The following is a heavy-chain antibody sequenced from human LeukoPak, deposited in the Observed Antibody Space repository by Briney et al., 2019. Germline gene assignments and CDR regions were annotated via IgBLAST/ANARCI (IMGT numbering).Heavy chain of an antibody. CDR1: GFTFSSYA. CDR2: ISYDGSNK. J-gene: IGHJ4*02. V-gene: IGHV3-30*04. CDR3: ARVKTYSSGLTTSYFDY. Sequence: PGRSLRLSCAASGFTFSSYAMHWVREAPGKGREWVAVISYDGSNKHYADSAKGRFTISRDNSKNTLYLQMNSLRAEDTAVYYCARVKTYSSGLTTSYFDYWGQGTLVTVSS. D-gene: IGHD6-19*01.